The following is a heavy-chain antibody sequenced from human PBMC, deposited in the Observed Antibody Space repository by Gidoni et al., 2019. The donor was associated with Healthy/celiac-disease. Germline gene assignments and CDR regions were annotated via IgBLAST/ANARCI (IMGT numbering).Heavy chain of an antibody. V-gene: IGHV4-61*02. CDR2: IYTSGST. CDR1: GGSISSGSYY. CDR3: ASNLIRSPIGVRDY. Sequence: QVQLQESGPGLVKPSQTLSLTCTVSGGSISSGSYYWSWIRQPAGKGLEWIGRIYTSGSTNYNPSLKSRVTISVDTSKNQFSLKLSSVTAADTAVYYCASNLIRSPIGVRDYWGQGTLVTVSS. D-gene: IGHD3-16*01. J-gene: IGHJ4*02.